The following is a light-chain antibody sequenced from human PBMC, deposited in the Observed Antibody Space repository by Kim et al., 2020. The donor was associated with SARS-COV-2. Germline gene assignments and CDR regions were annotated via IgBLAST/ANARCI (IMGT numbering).Light chain of an antibody. CDR2: STL. CDR3: LLHYSGIQI. V-gene: IGLV7-43*01. Sequence: PGGTVTLSCASSAGAITIHNYQNWFQQKVGQPPRPFFYSTLKRHSWTPARFSGSVLGGKAVLTLSSVQPEDEADYYCLLHYSGIQIFGGGTKVTVL. J-gene: IGLJ2*01. CDR1: AGAITIHNY.